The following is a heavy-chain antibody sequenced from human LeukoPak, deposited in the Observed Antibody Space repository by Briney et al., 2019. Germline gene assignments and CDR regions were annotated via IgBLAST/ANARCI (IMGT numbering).Heavy chain of an antibody. J-gene: IGHJ3*02. CDR3: AEGHMDGSGSYYNYHAFDI. V-gene: IGHV7-4-1*02. CDR2: INTNTGNP. CDR1: GYTFTSYA. D-gene: IGHD3-10*01. Sequence: ASVKVSCKASGYTFTSYAMNWVRQAPGQGLEWMGWINTNTGNPTYAQGFTGRFVFSLDTSVSTAYLQISSLKAEDTAVYYCAEGHMDGSGSYYNYHAFDIWGQGTMVTVSS.